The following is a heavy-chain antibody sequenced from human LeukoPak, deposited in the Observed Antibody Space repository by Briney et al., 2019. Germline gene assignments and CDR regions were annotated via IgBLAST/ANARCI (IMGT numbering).Heavy chain of an antibody. J-gene: IGHJ3*02. V-gene: IGHV4-59*11. CDR1: GGSFSSHY. Sequence: SETLSLTCTVSGGSFSSHYWSWIRQPPGKGLEWIGYISYIGSTNYNPSLKSRVTISVDTSKNQFSLKLSSVPAADTAVYYCARDPTTVTKGLDIWGQGTIVTVSS. CDR2: ISYIGST. CDR3: ARDPTTVTKGLDI. D-gene: IGHD4-17*01.